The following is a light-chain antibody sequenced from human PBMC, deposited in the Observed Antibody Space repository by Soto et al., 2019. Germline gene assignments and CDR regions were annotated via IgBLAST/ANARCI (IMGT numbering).Light chain of an antibody. Sequence: EIVLTQSPATLSLSPGERATLSCRASQSVSSYLAWYQQKPGQAPGLLIYDPSNRATGIPARFSGSGSGTDFTLTISSLEPEDFAVYYCQQRSNWSITFGQGTRLEIK. CDR2: DPS. CDR1: QSVSSY. J-gene: IGKJ5*01. CDR3: QQRSNWSIT. V-gene: IGKV3-11*01.